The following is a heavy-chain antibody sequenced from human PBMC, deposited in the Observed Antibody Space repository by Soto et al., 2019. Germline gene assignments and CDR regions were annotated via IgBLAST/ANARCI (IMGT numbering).Heavy chain of an antibody. J-gene: IGHJ6*02. CDR2: IYSGGST. CDR1: GFTVSSNY. Sequence: EVQLVETGGGLIQPGGSLRLSCAASGFTVSSNYMSWVRQAPGKGLEWVSVIYSGGSTYYADSVMGRFTISRDNSKNTLDLERSGLRAGDPGVYYGGRGGGGGRFLGPYGMDVWGQGTTVTVSS. CDR3: GRGGGGGRFLGPYGMDV. D-gene: IGHD3-3*01. V-gene: IGHV3-53*02.